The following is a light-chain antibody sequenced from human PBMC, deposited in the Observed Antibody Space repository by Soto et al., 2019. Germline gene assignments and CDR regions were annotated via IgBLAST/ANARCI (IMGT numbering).Light chain of an antibody. CDR3: QHYNTYSGT. CDR2: RAS. J-gene: IGKJ3*01. V-gene: IGKV1-5*03. CDR1: QSINTW. Sequence: DIQMTQSPSTLSASVGGRVTITCRASQSINTWLAWYQQKPGKAPKLLIYRASTLESGVPSRFSGSGSGTEVTLTISSLQPDDFSTYYCQHYNTYSGTFGPGTKVNI.